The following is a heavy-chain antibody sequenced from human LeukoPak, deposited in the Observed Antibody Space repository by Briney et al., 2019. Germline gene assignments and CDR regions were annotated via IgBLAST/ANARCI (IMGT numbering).Heavy chain of an antibody. CDR2: ISYDGSNK. D-gene: IGHD3-10*01. J-gene: IGHJ4*02. V-gene: IGHV3-30*04. Sequence: GGSLRLSCAASGFTFSSYAMHWVRQAPGKGLEWVAVISYDGSNKYYADSVKGRFTISRDNSKNTLYLQMNSLRAEDTAVYYCARDPLGSRPGFDYWGQGTLVTVSS. CDR1: GFTFSSYA. CDR3: ARDPLGSRPGFDY.